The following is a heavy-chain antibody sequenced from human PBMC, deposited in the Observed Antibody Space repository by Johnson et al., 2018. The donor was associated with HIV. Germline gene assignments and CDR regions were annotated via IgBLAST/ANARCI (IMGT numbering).Heavy chain of an antibody. J-gene: IGHJ3*02. D-gene: IGHD6-13*01. CDR3: TTMGLGSSSWRYDAFDI. V-gene: IGHV3-15*01. Sequence: VQLVESGGGLVKPGGSLRLSCAASGFTFSNAWMNWVRQAPGKGLEWVGRIKSKTDGGTTDYAAPVKGRFTISRDDSKNTLYLQMNSLKTEDTAVYYCTTMGLGSSSWRYDAFDIWGQGTMVTVSS. CDR1: GFTFSNAW. CDR2: IKSKTDGGTT.